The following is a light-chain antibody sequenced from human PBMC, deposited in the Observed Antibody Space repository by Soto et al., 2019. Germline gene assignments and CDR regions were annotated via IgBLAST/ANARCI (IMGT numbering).Light chain of an antibody. CDR3: QQYYSTPHT. CDR1: QSVLYSPNNKNY. Sequence: DIVMTQSPDSLAVSLGERATINCKSSQSVLYSPNNKNYLAWYQQKPGQPPKLLIYWASTRESGVPDRFSGSGSGTDFTLTISSLQAEDVAVYYCQQYYSTPHTFGQGTKLEIK. CDR2: WAS. V-gene: IGKV4-1*01. J-gene: IGKJ2*01.